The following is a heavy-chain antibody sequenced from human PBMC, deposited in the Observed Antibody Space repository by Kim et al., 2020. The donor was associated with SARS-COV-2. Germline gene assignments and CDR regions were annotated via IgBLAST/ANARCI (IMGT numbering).Heavy chain of an antibody. Sequence: SETLSLTCTVSGGSVSSGSYYWSWIRQPPGKGLEWIGYIYYSGSTNYNPSLKSRVTISVDTSKNQFSLKLSSVTAADTAVYYCVRVRLGWFGESLYGMD. CDR3: VRVRLGWFGESLYGMD. J-gene: IGHJ6*01. D-gene: IGHD3-10*01. CDR2: IYYSGST. V-gene: IGHV4-61*01. CDR1: GGSVSSGSYY.